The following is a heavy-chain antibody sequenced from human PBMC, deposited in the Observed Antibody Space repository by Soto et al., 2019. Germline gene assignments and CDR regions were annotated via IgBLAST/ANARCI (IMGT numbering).Heavy chain of an antibody. Sequence: ASVKVSCKASGYTFTSYAMHWVRQAPGQRLEWMGWINAGNGNTKYSQKFQGRVTITRDTSASTAYMELSSLRSEDTAVYYCARDSLILPAAYYYYYYYMDVWGKGTTVTVSS. CDR3: ARDSLILPAAYYYYYYYMDV. D-gene: IGHD2-2*01. CDR2: INAGNGNT. V-gene: IGHV1-3*01. CDR1: GYTFTSYA. J-gene: IGHJ6*03.